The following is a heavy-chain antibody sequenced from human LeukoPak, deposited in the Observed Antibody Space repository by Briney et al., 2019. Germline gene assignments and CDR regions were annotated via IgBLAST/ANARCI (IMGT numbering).Heavy chain of an antibody. Sequence: GGSLTLSCTASGFPFSRYNMIWVRQAPGKGLEWDSSISSRSSYIYYADSVKRRFHISRDNPKNSLYLQKQTARAEDTAVYYCARGCSTHGEYFFD. D-gene: IGHD2-2*01. V-gene: IGHV3-21*01. CDR1: GFPFSRYN. CDR3: ARGCSTHGEYFFD. CDR2: ISSRSSYI. J-gene: IGHJ4*01.